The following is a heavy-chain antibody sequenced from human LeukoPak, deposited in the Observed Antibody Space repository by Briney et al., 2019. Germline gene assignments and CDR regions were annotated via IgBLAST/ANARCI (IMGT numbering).Heavy chain of an antibody. J-gene: IGHJ4*02. Sequence: GSLRLSCAASGFIFSNYAMYWVRQAPGKGLEWVSAISGRSDKTYYADSVKGRFTLSRDSSKNTLYLQMNSLRADDTAVYYCAKWGDYDVLTGYYVSDFWGQGTLVTVSS. CDR1: GFIFSNYA. D-gene: IGHD3-9*01. CDR3: AKWGDYDVLTGYYVSDF. CDR2: ISGRSDKT. V-gene: IGHV3-23*01.